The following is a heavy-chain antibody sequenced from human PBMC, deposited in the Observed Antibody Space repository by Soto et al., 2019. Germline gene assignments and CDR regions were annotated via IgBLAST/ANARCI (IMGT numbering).Heavy chain of an antibody. CDR3: ARQALNCGGDCYQNYYYYYGMDV. CDR2: IYYSGST. D-gene: IGHD2-21*02. Sequence: SETLSLTCTVSGGSISSSSYYWGWIRQPPGKGLEWIGSIYYSGSTYYNPSLKSRVTISVDTSKNQFSLKLSSVTAADTAVYYCARQALNCGGDCYQNYYYYYGMDVWGQGTTVTVSS. J-gene: IGHJ6*02. CDR1: GGSISSSSYY. V-gene: IGHV4-39*01.